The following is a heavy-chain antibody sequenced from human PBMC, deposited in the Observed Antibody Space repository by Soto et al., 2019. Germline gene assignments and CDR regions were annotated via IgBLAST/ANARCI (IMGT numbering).Heavy chain of an antibody. D-gene: IGHD5-18*01. J-gene: IGHJ4*02. CDR2: IKQDGSEK. CDR3: ASPIVSYTARAAPLDY. V-gene: IGHV3-7*05. Sequence: GGSLRLSCAASGFTFSSYWMSWVRQAPGKGLEWVANIKQDGSEKYYVDSVKGRFTISRDNAKNSLYLQMNSLRAEDTAVYYCASPIVSYTARAAPLDYWGQGTLVTVSS. CDR1: GFTFSSYW.